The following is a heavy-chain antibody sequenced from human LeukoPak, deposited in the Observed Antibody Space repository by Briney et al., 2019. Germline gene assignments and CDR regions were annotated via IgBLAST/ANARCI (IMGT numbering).Heavy chain of an antibody. J-gene: IGHJ4*02. V-gene: IGHV1-58*01. CDR3: AADPYDYGDYVLGY. D-gene: IGHD4-17*01. CDR2: IVVGSGNT. Sequence: GASVKVSCKASGFTFTSSAVQWVRQARAQRLEWIGWIVVGSGNTNYAQKFQERVTITRDMSTSTAYMELSSLRSEDTAMYYCAADPYDYGDYVLGYWGQGTLVTVSS. CDR1: GFTFTSSA.